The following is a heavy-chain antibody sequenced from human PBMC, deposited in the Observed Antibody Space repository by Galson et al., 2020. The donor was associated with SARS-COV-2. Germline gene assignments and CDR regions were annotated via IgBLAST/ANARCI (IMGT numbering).Heavy chain of an antibody. CDR1: GGSFSGYY. CDR2: INHSGST. CDR3: ARGAFYSSLYGPRNWFDP. V-gene: IGHV4-34*01. D-gene: IGHD6-13*01. J-gene: IGHJ5*02. Sequence: SETLSLTCAVYGGSFSGYYWSWIRQPPGKGLEWIGEINHSGSTNYNPSLKSRVTISVDTSKNQFSLKLSSVTAADTAVYYCARGAFYSSLYGPRNWFDPWGQGTLVTVSS.